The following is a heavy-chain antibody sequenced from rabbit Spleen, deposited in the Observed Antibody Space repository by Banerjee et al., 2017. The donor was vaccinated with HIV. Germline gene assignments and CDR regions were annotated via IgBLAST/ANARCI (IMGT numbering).Heavy chain of an antibody. D-gene: IGHD8-1*01. CDR1: GFSFSNKAV. CDR3: ARDTGTSFSSYGMDL. V-gene: IGHV1S45*01. J-gene: IGHJ6*01. CDR2: INAVTGKA. Sequence: QEQLVESGGGLVKPEGSLKVSCTASGFSFSNKAVMCWVRQAPGKGLEWIACINAVTGKAVYASWAKGRFTISKTSSTTVTLQMTSLTAADTATYFCARDTGTSFSSYGMDLWGPGTLVTVS.